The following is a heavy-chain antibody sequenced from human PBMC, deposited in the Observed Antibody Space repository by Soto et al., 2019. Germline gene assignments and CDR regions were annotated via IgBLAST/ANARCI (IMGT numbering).Heavy chain of an antibody. D-gene: IGHD6-13*01. CDR2: IYYSGST. CDR3: ASSSSSWYNY. CDR1: GGSISSGDYY. Sequence: SETLSLTCTVSGGSISSGDYYWSRIRQPPGKGLEWIGYIYYSGSTYYNPSLKSRVTISVDTSKNQFSLKLSSVTAADTAVYYCASSSSSWYNYWGQGTLVTVSS. V-gene: IGHV4-30-4*01. J-gene: IGHJ4*02.